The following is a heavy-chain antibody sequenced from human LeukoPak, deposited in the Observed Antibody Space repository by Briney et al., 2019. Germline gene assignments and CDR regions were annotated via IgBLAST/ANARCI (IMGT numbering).Heavy chain of an antibody. D-gene: IGHD5-18*01. J-gene: IGHJ4*02. CDR3: AREPGYTYGGYYFDY. CDR2: IYYTGST. V-gene: IGHV4-59*12. Sequence: KPSETLSLTCTVSGGSIDSNSWTWIRQPPGKGLEWIGYIYYTGSTNYNPSLKSRVTISIDTSKNQFSLKLRSVTAADTAVYYCAREPGYTYGGYYFDYWGQGILVTVSS. CDR1: GGSIDSNS.